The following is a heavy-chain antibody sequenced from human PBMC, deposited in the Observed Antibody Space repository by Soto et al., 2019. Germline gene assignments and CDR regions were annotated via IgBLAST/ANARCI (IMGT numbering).Heavy chain of an antibody. V-gene: IGHV3-48*03. CDR1: VFTFSSYE. D-gene: IGHD5-12*01. CDR3: AREATKGFDY. CDR2: ISSSGSTI. J-gene: IGHJ4*02. Sequence: PWWSLRLSCAASVFTFSSYEMNWFRQAPGKGLEWVSYISSSGSTIYYADSVKGRFTISRDNAKNSLYLQMNSLRAEDTAVYYCAREATKGFDYWGQGTLVTVSS.